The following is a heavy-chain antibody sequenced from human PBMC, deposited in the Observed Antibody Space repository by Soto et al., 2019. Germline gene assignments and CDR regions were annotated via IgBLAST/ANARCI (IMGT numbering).Heavy chain of an antibody. J-gene: IGHJ6*03. CDR2: MNPNSGNT. D-gene: IGHD3-9*01. CDR3: ARGRGVYYDILTGYYSDYYYMDV. CDR1: GYTFTSYD. V-gene: IGHV1-8*01. Sequence: ASVKVSCKASGYTFTSYDINWVRQATGQGLEWMGWMNPNSGNTGYAQKFQGRVTMTRNTSISTAYMELSSLRSEDTAVYYCARGRGVYYDILTGYYSDYYYMDVWGKGTTVTVSS.